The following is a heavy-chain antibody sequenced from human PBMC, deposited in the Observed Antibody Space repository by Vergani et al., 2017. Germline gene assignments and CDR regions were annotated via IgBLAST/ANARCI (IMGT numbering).Heavy chain of an antibody. V-gene: IGHV3-30-3*01. J-gene: IGHJ6*02. Sequence: QVQLVESGGGVVQPGRSLRLSCAASGFTFSSYAMHWVRQAPGKGLEWVAVISYDGSNKYYADSVKGRFTISRDNSKNTLYLQMSSLRAEDTAVYYCARDDYLGAHIYYYDSSGYYSYGMDVWGQGTTVTVSS. CDR1: GFTFSSYA. CDR3: ARDDYLGAHIYYYDSSGYYSYGMDV. CDR2: ISYDGSNK. D-gene: IGHD3-22*01.